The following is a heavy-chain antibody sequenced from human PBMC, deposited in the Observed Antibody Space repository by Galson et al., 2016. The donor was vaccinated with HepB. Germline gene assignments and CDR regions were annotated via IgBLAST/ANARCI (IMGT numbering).Heavy chain of an antibody. CDR1: GFTFSTYG. J-gene: IGHJ1*01. CDR3: ARGPYGALDQH. Sequence: SLRLSCAASGFTFSTYGMHWVRQAPGKGLEWEAAFWYDGSNIYYADSVKGRFTISRDNSKHTLYLQMNSLRAEDKAVYYCARGPYGALDQHWGQGTLVTVSS. V-gene: IGHV3-33*01. D-gene: IGHD4-17*01. CDR2: FWYDGSNI.